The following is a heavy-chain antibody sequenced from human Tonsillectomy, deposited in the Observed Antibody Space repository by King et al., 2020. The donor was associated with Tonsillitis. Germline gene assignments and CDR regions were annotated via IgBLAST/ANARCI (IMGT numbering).Heavy chain of an antibody. V-gene: IGHV3-23*04. CDR3: AKQPLWFGEFSD. D-gene: IGHD3-10*01. Sequence: DVQLVESGGGLVQPGGSLRLSCAASGFTFSSYGMSWVRQAPGKGLEWVSAISGDGGSTYFADSVKGRFTISRDNSKNTLYLQMNSLRAEDTAVYYCAKQPLWFGEFSDWGQGTLVTVSS. CDR2: ISGDGGST. CDR1: GFTFSSYG. J-gene: IGHJ4*02.